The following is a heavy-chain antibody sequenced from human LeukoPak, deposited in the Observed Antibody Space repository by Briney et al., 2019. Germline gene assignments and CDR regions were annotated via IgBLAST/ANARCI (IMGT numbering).Heavy chain of an antibody. CDR1: GGSFSGYY. J-gene: IGHJ4*02. V-gene: IGHV4-34*01. D-gene: IGHD2-15*01. Sequence: SETLSLTCAVYGGSFSGYYWSWIRQPPGKGLEGIGEINHSGSTNYNPSLKSRVTISVDTSKNQFSLKLSSVTAADTAVYYCARHPFATPFDFWGRGTLVTVSS. CDR3: ARHPFATPFDF. CDR2: INHSGST.